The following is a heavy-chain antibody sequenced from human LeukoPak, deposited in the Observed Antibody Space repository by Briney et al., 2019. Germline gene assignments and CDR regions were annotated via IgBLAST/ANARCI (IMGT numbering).Heavy chain of an antibody. V-gene: IGHV1-46*01. CDR2: INPSGGST. J-gene: IGHJ6*02. D-gene: IGHD2-2*01. CDR1: GYTFTSYY. Sequence: EASVKVSFKASGYTFTSYYMHWVRQAPGQGLEWMGIINPSGGSTSYERKFQGRVTMTRDTSTSTVYMELTSLRSEDTAVYHCAGMYCSSTSCLSYYYYYGMDVWGQGTTVTVSS. CDR3: AGMYCSSTSCLSYYYYYGMDV.